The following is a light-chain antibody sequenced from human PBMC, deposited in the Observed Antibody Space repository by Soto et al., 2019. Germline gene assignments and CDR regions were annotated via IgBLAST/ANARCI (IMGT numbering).Light chain of an antibody. J-gene: IGKJ4*01. V-gene: IGKV3-15*01. CDR1: QAISNN. CDR3: QQAKDWPPP. CDR2: DAS. Sequence: RVITQSPVTLSMSPGEIVTIACRASQAISNNLAWYKQKPGQAPRLLIFDASTRATGIAARFSGSGSGTEFTLTISSLQSADFAVYYCQQAKDWPPPVGEGTRVE.